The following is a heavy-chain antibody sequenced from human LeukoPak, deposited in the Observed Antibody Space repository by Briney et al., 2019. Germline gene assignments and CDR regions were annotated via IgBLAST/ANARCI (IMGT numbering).Heavy chain of an antibody. D-gene: IGHD4-11*01. CDR2: ISPSGTTI. CDR3: ATKLPNTVYFNY. Sequence: GGSLRLPCAASGFTFTSYEMNWVRQAPGKGLEWISFISPSGTTIYYADSVKGRFTISRDNAKNSLYLQMNSLRAEDTAVYYCATKLPNTVYFNYWGQGTLVTVSS. V-gene: IGHV3-48*03. CDR1: GFTFTSYE. J-gene: IGHJ4*02.